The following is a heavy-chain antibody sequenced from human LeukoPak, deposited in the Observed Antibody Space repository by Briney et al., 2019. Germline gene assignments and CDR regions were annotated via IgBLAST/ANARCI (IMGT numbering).Heavy chain of an antibody. CDR3: ARDLRFLEWLSFDP. J-gene: IGHJ5*02. D-gene: IGHD3-3*01. Sequence: SETLSLTCTVSGGSISSGGYYWSWIRQHPGKGLEWIGYIYYSGSTYYNPSLKSRVTISVDTSKNQFSLKLSSVTAADTAVYYCARDLRFLEWLSFDPWGQGTLVTVSS. CDR1: GGSISSGGYY. CDR2: IYYSGST. V-gene: IGHV4-31*03.